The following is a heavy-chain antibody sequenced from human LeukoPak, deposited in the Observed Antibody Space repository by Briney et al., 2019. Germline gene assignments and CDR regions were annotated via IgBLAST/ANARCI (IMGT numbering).Heavy chain of an antibody. J-gene: IGHJ4*02. V-gene: IGHV1-69*13. CDR3: AREGPLPSPFDY. CDR2: IIPIFGTA. Sequence: SVKVSCKASGGTFSSYAISWVRQAPGQGLEWMGGIIPIFGTANYAQKFQGRVTITADESTSTAYMELSSLRSEDTAVYYCAREGPLPSPFDYWGQGTLVTASS. CDR1: GGTFSSYA. D-gene: IGHD1-26*01.